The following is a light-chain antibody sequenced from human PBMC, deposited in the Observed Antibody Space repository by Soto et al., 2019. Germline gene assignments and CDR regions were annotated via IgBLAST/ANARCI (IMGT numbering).Light chain of an antibody. J-gene: IGKJ1*01. V-gene: IGKV1-5*01. CDR3: QQYNGYSRT. CDR1: RSISTW. Sequence: DIQMTQSPSTLSASVGDRVTITCRASRSISTWLAWYQQKPGKAPRLLIYDASSLESGVPSRFSGSGSGTEFTLTISSIQPDDFATFYCQQYNGYSRTFGQGTKVDIK. CDR2: DAS.